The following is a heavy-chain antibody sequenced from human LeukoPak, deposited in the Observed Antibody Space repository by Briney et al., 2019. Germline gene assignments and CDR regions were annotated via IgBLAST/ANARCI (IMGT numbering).Heavy chain of an antibody. J-gene: IGHJ5*02. CDR1: GYTFTSYD. D-gene: IGHD3-10*02. V-gene: IGHV1-8*01. CDR2: MNPNSGNT. CDR3: ARGPRSGDLSLGYWFDP. Sequence: ASVKVSCKASGYTFTSYDINWVRQATGQGLEWTGWMNPNSGNTGYAQNFQGRLTMTRNTSISTVYMELSSLRSEDTAVYYCARGPRSGDLSLGYWFDPWGQGTLVSVSS.